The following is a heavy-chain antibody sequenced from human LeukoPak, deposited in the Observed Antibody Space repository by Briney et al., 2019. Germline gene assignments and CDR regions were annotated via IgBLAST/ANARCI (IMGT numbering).Heavy chain of an antibody. Sequence: PGGSLRLACAASGFTLSGNWMHWVRQAPGKGLVWVSRINSDGSSTSYADSVKGRFTISRDNAKNTLYLQMDSLRAEDTAVYYCARRDNYDYWGQGTLVTVSS. D-gene: IGHD2-15*01. CDR2: INSDGSST. J-gene: IGHJ4*02. V-gene: IGHV3-74*01. CDR3: ARRDNYDY. CDR1: GFTLSGNW.